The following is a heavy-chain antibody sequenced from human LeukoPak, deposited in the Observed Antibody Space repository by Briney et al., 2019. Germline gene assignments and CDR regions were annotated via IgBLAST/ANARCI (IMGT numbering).Heavy chain of an antibody. CDR1: GYTFTSYD. V-gene: IGHV1-8*01. Sequence: ASVKVSCKASGYTFTSYDINWVRQATGQGLEWMGWMNPNSGNTGYAQKFQGRVTMTRNTSISTAYMELSSLRSEDTAVYYCARGASPLYYYYYMDVWGEGTTVTVSS. CDR3: ARGASPLYYYYYMDV. CDR2: MNPNSGNT. J-gene: IGHJ6*03.